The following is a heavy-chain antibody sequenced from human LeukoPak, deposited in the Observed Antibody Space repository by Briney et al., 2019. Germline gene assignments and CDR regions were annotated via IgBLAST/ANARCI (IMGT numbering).Heavy chain of an antibody. J-gene: IGHJ3*02. CDR2: IYYSGST. Sequence: SSETLSLTCTVSGGSISSSSYYWGWIRQPPGKGLEWIGSIYYSGSTYYNPSLKSRVTISVDTSKNQFSLKLSSVTAADTAVYYCARPNHPALAEAFDIWGQGTMVTVSS. V-gene: IGHV4-39*01. CDR3: ARPNHPALAEAFDI. D-gene: IGHD3-3*02. CDR1: GGSISSSSYY.